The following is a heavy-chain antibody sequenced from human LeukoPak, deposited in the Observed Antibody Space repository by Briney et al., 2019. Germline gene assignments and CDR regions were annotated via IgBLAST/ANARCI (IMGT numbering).Heavy chain of an antibody. D-gene: IGHD3-10*01. J-gene: IGHJ3*02. CDR1: GYTFTGYY. V-gene: IGHV1-2*02. Sequence: EASVKVSCKASGYTFTGYYMHWVRQAPGQGLEWMGWINPNSGGTNYAQKFQGRVTMTRDTSISTAYMELSRLRSDDTAVYYCARNLVLWFGELGGTHHAFDIWGQGTMVTVSS. CDR2: INPNSGGT. CDR3: ARNLVLWFGELGGTHHAFDI.